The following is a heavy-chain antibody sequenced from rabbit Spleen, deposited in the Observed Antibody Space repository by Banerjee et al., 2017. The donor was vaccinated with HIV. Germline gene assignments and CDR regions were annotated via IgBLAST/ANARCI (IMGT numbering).Heavy chain of an antibody. CDR3: ARGIPYGFAGDTYPPYAMDL. J-gene: IGHJ6*01. CDR1: GIDFSNSFR. CDR2: IYTAGGST. D-gene: IGHD6-1*01. V-gene: IGHV1S45*01. Sequence: QEQLEESGGGLVKPGGTLTLTCKASGIDFSNSFRMYWVRQAPGTGLELIAWIYTAGGSTDYASWVNGRFTISKTSSTTVTLQMTRLTAADTATYFCARGIPYGFAGDTYPPYAMDLWGPGTLVTVS.